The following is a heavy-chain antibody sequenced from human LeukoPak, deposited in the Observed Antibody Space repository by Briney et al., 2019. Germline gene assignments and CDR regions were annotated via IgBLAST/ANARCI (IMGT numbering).Heavy chain of an antibody. V-gene: IGHV3-74*01. J-gene: IGHJ4*02. CDR1: GFTFGSYW. Sequence: GGSLRLSCAASGFTFGSYWMHWVRHAPGKGLVWVSRISSDESSTSYADSVKGRFTISRDNAKNTLYLKMNSLRAEDTAIYFCARGGFTGTSCPYFDYWGQGTLVTVPS. D-gene: IGHD2-2*01. CDR3: ARGGFTGTSCPYFDY. CDR2: ISSDESST.